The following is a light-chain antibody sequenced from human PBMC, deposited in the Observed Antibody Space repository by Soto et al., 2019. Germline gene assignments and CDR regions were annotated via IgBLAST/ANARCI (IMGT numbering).Light chain of an antibody. J-gene: IGKJ5*01. CDR2: GSS. CDR3: QQYSNWPPAIT. CDR1: ETISTN. Sequence: EIVLTQSPATLSVSPGERATLSCRATETISTNLAWFQRKPGQPPRLLIYGSSTRATGVPDRFSGSGSRTEFTLIISSLQSEDVALYYCQQYSNWPPAITFGQGTRLEIK. V-gene: IGKV3-15*01.